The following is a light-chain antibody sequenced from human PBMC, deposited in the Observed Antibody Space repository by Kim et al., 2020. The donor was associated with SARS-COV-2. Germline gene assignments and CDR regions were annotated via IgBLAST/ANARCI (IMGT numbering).Light chain of an antibody. CDR3: QQYQT. Sequence: PWERATLSCRASQSVSSNYLSWYQQKPGQAPRLLIYAASKRASGIPDRFSGGGSGTDFTLIISGLEPEDFAVYFCQQYQTFGQGTKVDIK. J-gene: IGKJ1*01. V-gene: IGKV3-20*01. CDR2: AAS. CDR1: QSVSSNY.